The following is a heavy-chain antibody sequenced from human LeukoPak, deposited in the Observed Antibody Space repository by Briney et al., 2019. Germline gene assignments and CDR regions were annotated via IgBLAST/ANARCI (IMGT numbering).Heavy chain of an antibody. J-gene: IGHJ4*02. D-gene: IGHD2-2*01. CDR2: IYPGDSDT. CDR1: GYSFTSYW. Sequence: GESLKISCKGSGYSFTSYWIGWVRQMPGKGLEWMGIIYPGDSDTRYSPSFQGQVTISADKSISTAYLQWSSLKASDTAMYYCARLTGYCSSTSCSSFDDWGQGTLVTVSS. CDR3: ARLTGYCSSTSCSSFDD. V-gene: IGHV5-51*01.